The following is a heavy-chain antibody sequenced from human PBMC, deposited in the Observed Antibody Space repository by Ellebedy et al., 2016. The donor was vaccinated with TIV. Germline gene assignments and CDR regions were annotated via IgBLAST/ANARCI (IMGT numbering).Heavy chain of an antibody. V-gene: IGHV3-11*06. Sequence: GGSLRLSCAASGFTFSDYYMSWIRQAPGKGLEWVSYISSTSSYTNYTDSVKGRFTISRDNAKNSLYLQMNSLRDEETAVYYCARNGYEDEWGSYHHDYWGQGTLVTVSS. CDR3: ARNGYEDEWGSYHHDY. D-gene: IGHD3-16*02. CDR1: GFTFSDYY. J-gene: IGHJ4*02. CDR2: ISSTSSYT.